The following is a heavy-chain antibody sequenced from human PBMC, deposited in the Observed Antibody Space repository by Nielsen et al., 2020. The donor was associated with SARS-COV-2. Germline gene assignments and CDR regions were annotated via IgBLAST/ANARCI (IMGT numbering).Heavy chain of an antibody. J-gene: IGHJ6*02. D-gene: IGHD3-16*01. CDR1: GGTFSSYA. CDR3: ARSLRRIYYYLMDV. CDR2: IIPLFGTT. Sequence: SVKVSCKASGGTFSSYAISWVRQAPGQGLQWMGGIIPLFGTTSYAQKFQGRVTITADESTSTAYMELTSLRSEDTAVYFCARSLRRIYYYLMDVWGQGTTVIVSS. V-gene: IGHV1-69*13.